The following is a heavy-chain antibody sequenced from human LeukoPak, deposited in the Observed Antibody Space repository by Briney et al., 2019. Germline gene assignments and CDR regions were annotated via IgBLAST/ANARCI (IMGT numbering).Heavy chain of an antibody. V-gene: IGHV3-23*01. CDR2: ISGSGGST. J-gene: IGHJ5*02. Sequence: GSLRLSCAASGFTFSSYAMSWVRQAPGKGLEWVSAISGSGGSTYYADSVKGRFTISRDNSKNTLYLQMNSPRAEDTAVYYCANDNGGTNWFDPWGQGTLVTVSS. CDR1: GFTFSSYA. CDR3: ANDNGGTNWFDP.